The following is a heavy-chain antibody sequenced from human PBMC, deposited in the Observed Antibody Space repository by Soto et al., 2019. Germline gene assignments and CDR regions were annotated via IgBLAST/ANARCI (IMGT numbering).Heavy chain of an antibody. CDR1: GFTFSTYA. CDR3: AKAGGDCSGGTCYSGQGDC. CDR2: ITGSGGST. V-gene: IGHV3-23*01. D-gene: IGHD2-15*01. Sequence: EVQLLESGGGLVQPGGSLRLSCTASGFTFSTYAMNWVRQAPGKGLEWVSGITGSGGSTYYADSVKGRFTISRDNFKNTLDLQMNILRAEDTAVYYCAKAGGDCSGGTCYSGQGDCWGQGTLVTVSS. J-gene: IGHJ4*02.